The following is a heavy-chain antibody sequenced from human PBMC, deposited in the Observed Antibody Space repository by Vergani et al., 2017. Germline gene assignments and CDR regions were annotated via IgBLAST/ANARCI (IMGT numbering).Heavy chain of an antibody. V-gene: IGHV4-39*01. Sequence: QLQLQESGPGLVKPSETLSLTCTVSVGSIRSSSYYWGWIRQPPGKGLEWIGSLYYSGSTYYNPALKSRVTISVDTSKNQFSLKLSSVTAADTAVYYCARHLVYGGGVCYPCYYCMDVWGQGTTVTVSS. CDR1: VGSIRSSSYY. CDR2: LYYSGST. J-gene: IGHJ6*02. CDR3: ARHLVYGGGVCYPCYYCMDV. D-gene: IGHD2-21*02.